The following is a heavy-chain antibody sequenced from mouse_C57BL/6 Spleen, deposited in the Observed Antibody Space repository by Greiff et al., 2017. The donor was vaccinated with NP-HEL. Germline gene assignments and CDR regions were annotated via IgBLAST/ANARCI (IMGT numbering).Heavy chain of an antibody. J-gene: IGHJ4*01. V-gene: IGHV1-18*01. CDR2: INPNNGGT. CDR3: AKSPNYCGSSYYAMDY. CDR1: GYTFTDYN. D-gene: IGHD1-1*01. Sequence: VQLQQSGPELVKPGASVKIPCKASGYTFTDYNMDWVKQSHGKSLEWIGVINPNNGGTIYNQKFKGKATLTVDKSSSTACMEHRSLTSEDTAVYYCAKSPNYCGSSYYAMDYWGQGTSVTVSS.